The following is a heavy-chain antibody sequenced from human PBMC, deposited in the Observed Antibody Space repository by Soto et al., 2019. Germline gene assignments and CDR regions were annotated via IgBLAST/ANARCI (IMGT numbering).Heavy chain of an antibody. Sequence: EVQLVESGGGLVQPGGSLRLSCAASGFTVSDHRMEWVRQAPGKGLEWVARTRDKANSYTTEYAASVKGRFTISRDDSKNSVYLQMNSLKTEDTAVYYCARGDTSGCVAYWGQGTLVTVSS. CDR1: GFTVSDHR. CDR3: ARGDTSGCVAY. D-gene: IGHD3-22*01. V-gene: IGHV3-72*01. CDR2: TRDKANSYTT. J-gene: IGHJ4*02.